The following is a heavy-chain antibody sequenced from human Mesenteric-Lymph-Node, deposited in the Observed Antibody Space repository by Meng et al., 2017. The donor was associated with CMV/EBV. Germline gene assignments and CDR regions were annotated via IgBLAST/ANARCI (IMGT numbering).Heavy chain of an antibody. J-gene: IGHJ5*02. Sequence: LRGYYGSGNRQPPGKGLEWIGEINHRGSTNYNPSLKSRVTISVDTSKNQFSLKLSSVTAADTAVYYCARGGGSIAVAVRQVAWSDPWGQGTLVTVSS. CDR1: LRGYY. CDR3: ARGGGSIAVAVRQVAWSDP. CDR2: INHRGST. V-gene: IGHV4-34*01. D-gene: IGHD6-19*01.